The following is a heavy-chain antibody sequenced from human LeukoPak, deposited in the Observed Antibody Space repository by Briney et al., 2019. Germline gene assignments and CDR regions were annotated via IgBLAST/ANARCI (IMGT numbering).Heavy chain of an antibody. V-gene: IGHV4-39*01. CDR1: GASICGSSHY. CDR2: IYYSGST. CDR3: ATLTTMST. Sequence: PSETLSLTCIVSGASICGSSHYWAWVRQPPGKGPEWIGSIYYSGSTYYNPSLKSRVTISVDTSQNQFSLKVTFLTVADTAVYYCATLTTMSTWGQGTLVTVSS. D-gene: IGHD4-17*01. J-gene: IGHJ4*02.